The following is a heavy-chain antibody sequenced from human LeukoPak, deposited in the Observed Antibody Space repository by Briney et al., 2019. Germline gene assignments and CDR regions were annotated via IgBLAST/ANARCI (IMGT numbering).Heavy chain of an antibody. Sequence: ASVKVSCKASGYTFTGYYMHWVRQAPGQGLEWMGWINPNSGGTNYAQKFQGRVTMTRDTSISTAYMELSRLRSDDTAVYYCARDIHSYYDILTGYSNDAFDIWGQGTIVTVSS. CDR3: ARDIHSYYDILTGYSNDAFDI. CDR2: INPNSGGT. V-gene: IGHV1-2*02. CDR1: GYTFTGYY. J-gene: IGHJ3*02. D-gene: IGHD3-9*01.